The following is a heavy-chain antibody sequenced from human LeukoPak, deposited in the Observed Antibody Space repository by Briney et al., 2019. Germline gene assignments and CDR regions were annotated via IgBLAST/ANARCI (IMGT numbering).Heavy chain of an antibody. Sequence: GGSLRLSCSASGFPFSSYAMHWVSQAPGKGLEDVSAISDSGGSTYYAGSVKGRFTISRDNSKNTLYLQMSSLRAEDTAVYFCVRGYSFGPYGMDVWGQGTTVTVSS. CDR2: ISDSGGST. V-gene: IGHV3-64D*09. CDR1: GFPFSSYA. CDR3: VRGYSFGPYGMDV. J-gene: IGHJ6*02. D-gene: IGHD2-15*01.